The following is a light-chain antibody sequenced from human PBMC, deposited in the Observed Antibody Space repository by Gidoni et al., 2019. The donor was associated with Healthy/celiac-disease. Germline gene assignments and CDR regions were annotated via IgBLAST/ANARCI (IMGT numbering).Light chain of an antibody. CDR2: AVS. V-gene: IGKV1-12*01. CDR3: QQANRFPMT. CDR1: QDISSW. J-gene: IGKJ5*01. Sequence: DIQMTQSPSSVSASVGDRVTITCRASQDISSWLAWYQQKPGKAPKLLIHAVSSLQSGVPSRFSGSGAGTHFTLTISSLQPEDFATYYCQQANRFPMTFGQXTRLEIK.